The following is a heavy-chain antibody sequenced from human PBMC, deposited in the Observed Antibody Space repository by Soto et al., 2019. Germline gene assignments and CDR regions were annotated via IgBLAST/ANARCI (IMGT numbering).Heavy chain of an antibody. Sequence: KASETLSLTCTVSGGSVSSGSYYWSWIRQPPGKGLEWIGYIYYGGSTNYNPSLKSRVTISVDTSKNQFSLKLSSVTAADTAVYYCARVGGHTLDYWGQGTLVTVSS. J-gene: IGHJ4*02. CDR2: IYYGGST. D-gene: IGHD1-26*01. CDR1: GGSVSSGSYY. CDR3: ARVGGHTLDY. V-gene: IGHV4-61*01.